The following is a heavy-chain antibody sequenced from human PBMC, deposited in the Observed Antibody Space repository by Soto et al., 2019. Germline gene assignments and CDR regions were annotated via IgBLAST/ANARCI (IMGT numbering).Heavy chain of an antibody. CDR2: VSGGGETT. CDR1: GFTFISYA. CDR3: ARKVPGSTSLPIYWYSDL. D-gene: IGHD3-10*01. Sequence: EVQLLESGGGLVQPGGSLRLSCEGSGFTFISYAMNWVRQAPGKGLEWVSAVSGGGETTFYADSVKGRFTISRDNSKNSVTLQINSLGVDDTAVYYCARKVPGSTSLPIYWYSDLWGRGTLVTVSS. V-gene: IGHV3-23*01. J-gene: IGHJ2*01.